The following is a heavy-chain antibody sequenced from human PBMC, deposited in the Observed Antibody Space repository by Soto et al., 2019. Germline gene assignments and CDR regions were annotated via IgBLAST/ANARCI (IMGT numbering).Heavy chain of an antibody. CDR1: GVSISSYY. CDR3: ARANTIFGVVFPQPQH. Sequence: PSETLSLTCTVSGVSISSYYWSWIRQPPGKGLEWIGYIYYSGSTNYNPSLKSRVTISVDTSKNQFSLKLSSVTAADTAVYYCARANTIFGVVFPQPQHCGQGTLVTVSS. D-gene: IGHD3-3*01. CDR2: IYYSGST. V-gene: IGHV4-59*01. J-gene: IGHJ1*01.